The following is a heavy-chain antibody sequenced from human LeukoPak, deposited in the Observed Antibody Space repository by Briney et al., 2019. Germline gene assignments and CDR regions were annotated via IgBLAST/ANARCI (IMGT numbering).Heavy chain of an antibody. CDR3: AKAMWMAFDY. V-gene: IGHV3-9*01. Sequence: PGRSLRLSCAASGFTFDDYAMHWVRQAPGKGLEWVPGISWNSGSIGYADSVKGRFTISRDNAKNSLYLQMNSLRAEDTALYYCAKAMWMAFDYWGQGTLVTVSS. D-gene: IGHD5-12*01. CDR1: GFTFDDYA. J-gene: IGHJ4*02. CDR2: ISWNSGSI.